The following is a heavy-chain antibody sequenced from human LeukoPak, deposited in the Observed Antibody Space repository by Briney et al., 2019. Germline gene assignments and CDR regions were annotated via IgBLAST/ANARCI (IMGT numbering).Heavy chain of an antibody. CDR1: GGSISSYY. CDR2: IYTSGST. CDR3: ARAYSSSWYDSGLFDP. D-gene: IGHD6-13*01. V-gene: IGHV4-4*07. J-gene: IGHJ5*02. Sequence: SETLSLTCTVSGGSISSYYWSWIRQPAGKGLEWIGRIYTSGSTNYNPSLKSRVTMSVDTSKNQFSLKLNSVTAADTAVYYCARAYSSSWYDSGLFDPWGQGTLVTVSS.